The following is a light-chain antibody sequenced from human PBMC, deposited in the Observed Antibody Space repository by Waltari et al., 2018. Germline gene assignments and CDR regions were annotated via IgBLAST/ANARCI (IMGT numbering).Light chain of an antibody. J-gene: IGKJ1*01. CDR1: QGIDNW. V-gene: IGKV1-12*01. CDR3: QQTNSFPRT. CDR2: SAS. Sequence: DIQMTQSPSFVSASVGDRVTITCRASQGIDNWLAWYQQKPGKAPKFLSYSASSLQSGVPSRFVGSGSGTDFILTISRLQPEDFATYYCQQTNSFPRTFGQGTKVAIK.